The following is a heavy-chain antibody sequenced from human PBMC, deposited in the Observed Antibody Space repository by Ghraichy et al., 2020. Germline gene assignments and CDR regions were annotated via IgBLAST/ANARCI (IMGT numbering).Heavy chain of an antibody. CDR2: INHSGST. D-gene: IGHD7-27*01. CDR3: ARGVGIEV. CDR1: GGSFSGYY. V-gene: IGHV4-34*01. J-gene: IGHJ4*02. Sequence: SETLSLTCAVYGGSFSGYYWSWIRQPPGKGLEWIGEINHSGSTNYNPSLKSRVTISVDTSKNQFSLKLSSVTAADTAVYYCARGVGIEVWGQGTLVTVSS.